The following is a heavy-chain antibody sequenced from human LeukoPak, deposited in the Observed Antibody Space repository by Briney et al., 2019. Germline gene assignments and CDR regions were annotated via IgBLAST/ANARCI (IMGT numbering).Heavy chain of an antibody. V-gene: IGHV4-30-4*08. CDR1: GGSISSGDYY. J-gene: IGHJ4*02. D-gene: IGHD3-10*01. CDR3: ASAAYYYGSGSYVGG. CDR2: IYYSGST. Sequence: KPSETLSLTCTVSGGSISSGDYYWSWIHQPPGKGLEWIGYIYYSGSTYYNPSLKSRVTISVDTSKNQFSLKLSSVTAADTAVYYCASAAYYYGSGSYVGGWGQGTLVTVSS.